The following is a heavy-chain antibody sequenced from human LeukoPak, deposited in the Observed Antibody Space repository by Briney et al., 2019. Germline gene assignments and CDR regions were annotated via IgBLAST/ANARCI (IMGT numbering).Heavy chain of an antibody. CDR3: ARDLLPDVGATLFDY. Sequence: PGGSLRLSCAASGFTFSSYSMNWVRQAPGKGLEWVAVISYDGSNKYYADSVKGRFTISRDNSKNTLYLQMNSLRAEDTAVYYCARDLLPDVGATLFDYWGQGTLVTVSS. V-gene: IGHV3-30*03. CDR2: ISYDGSNK. J-gene: IGHJ4*02. CDR1: GFTFSSYS. D-gene: IGHD1-26*01.